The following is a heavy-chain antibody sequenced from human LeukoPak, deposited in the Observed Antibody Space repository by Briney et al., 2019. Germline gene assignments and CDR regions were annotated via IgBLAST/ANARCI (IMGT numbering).Heavy chain of an antibody. D-gene: IGHD4-23*01. CDR1: GFTFSSYG. V-gene: IGHV3-33*01. CDR3: ARAENYGGNSGIDY. CDR2: IWYDGSNK. Sequence: PGGSLRLSCAASGFTFSSYGMHWVRQAPGKGLEWVAVIWYDGSNKYYADSVKGRFTISRDNSKNTLYLQMNSLRAEDTAVYYCARAENYGGNSGIDYWGQGTLVTVSS. J-gene: IGHJ4*02.